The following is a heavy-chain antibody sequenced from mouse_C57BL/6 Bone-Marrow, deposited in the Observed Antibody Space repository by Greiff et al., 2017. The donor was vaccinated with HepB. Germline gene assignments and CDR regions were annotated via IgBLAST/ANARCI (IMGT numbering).Heavy chain of an antibody. J-gene: IGHJ1*03. Sequence: VQLQQSGPELVKPGATVKISCKASGYSFTDYNMNWVKQSNGKSLEWIGVINPNYGTTSYNQKFKGKATLTVDQSSSTAYMQLNSLTSEDSAVYSGARSDGSSASWYFDVWGTGTTVTVSS. V-gene: IGHV1-39*01. CDR1: GYSFTDYN. CDR2: INPNYGTT. D-gene: IGHD1-1*01. CDR3: ARSDGSSASWYFDV.